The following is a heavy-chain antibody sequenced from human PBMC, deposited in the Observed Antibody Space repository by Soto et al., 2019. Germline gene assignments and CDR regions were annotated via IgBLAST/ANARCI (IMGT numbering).Heavy chain of an antibody. CDR1: GGSISSYY. D-gene: IGHD2-15*01. Sequence: SETLSLTCTVSGGSISSYYWSWIRQPPGKGLEWIGYIYYSGSTNYNPSLKSRVTISVDTSKNQFSLKLSSLTAADTAVYYCAREAVGYCSGGSCDYYYYYYMDVWGKGTTVTVSS. CDR2: IYYSGST. CDR3: AREAVGYCSGGSCDYYYYYYMDV. V-gene: IGHV4-59*01. J-gene: IGHJ6*03.